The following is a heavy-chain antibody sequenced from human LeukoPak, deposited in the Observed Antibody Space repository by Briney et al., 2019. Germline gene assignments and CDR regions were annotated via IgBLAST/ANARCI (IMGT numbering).Heavy chain of an antibody. Sequence: GASVKVSCKASGYTFTSYYMHWVRQAPGQGLEWMGIINPSGGSTSYAQKFQGRVTITADESTSTAYMELSSLRSEDTAVYYCARTLYSSSWSSMYYFDYWGQGTLVTVSS. CDR1: GYTFTSYY. J-gene: IGHJ4*02. CDR2: INPSGGST. CDR3: ARTLYSSSWSSMYYFDY. D-gene: IGHD6-13*01. V-gene: IGHV1-46*01.